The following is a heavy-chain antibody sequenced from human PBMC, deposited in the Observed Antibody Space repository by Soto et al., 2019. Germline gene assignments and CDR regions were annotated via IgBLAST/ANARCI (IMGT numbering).Heavy chain of an antibody. CDR2: IGSKTNKYAT. CDR1: GFTFSGSA. Sequence: EVQLVESGGGLVQPGGSLKLSCAASGFTFSGSAMHWVRQASGKGLEWVGRIGSKTNKYATAYAAQVKGRFTISRDDSKNTEYLHTNSLKIEDTAVYYCTVTTVTTLYYSAMDVGGQGTTVTVSS. D-gene: IGHD4-17*01. J-gene: IGHJ6*02. CDR3: TVTTVTTLYYSAMDV. V-gene: IGHV3-73*02.